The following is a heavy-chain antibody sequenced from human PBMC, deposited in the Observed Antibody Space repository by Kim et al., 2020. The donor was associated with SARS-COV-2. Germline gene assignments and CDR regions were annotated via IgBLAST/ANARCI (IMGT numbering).Heavy chain of an antibody. V-gene: IGHV1-3*01. D-gene: IGHD2-15*01. Sequence: ASVKVSCKASGYTFTSYAMHWVRQAPGQRLEWMGWINAGNGNTKYSQKFQGRVTITRDTSASTAYMELSSLRSEDTAVYYCARRRGGEPFDYWGQGTLGPVSS. J-gene: IGHJ4*02. CDR3: ARRRGGEPFDY. CDR2: INAGNGNT. CDR1: GYTFTSYA.